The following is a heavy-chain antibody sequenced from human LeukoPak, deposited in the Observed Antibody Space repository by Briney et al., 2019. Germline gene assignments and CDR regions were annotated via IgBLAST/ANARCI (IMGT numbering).Heavy chain of an antibody. CDR3: AREPMITFGGVIEGDSDY. Sequence: PGGSLRLSCAAPGFTFSDYYMSWIRQAPGKGLEWVSYISSSGSTIYYADSVKGRFTISRDNAKNSLYLQMNSLRAEDTAVYYCAREPMITFGGVIEGDSDYWGQGTLVTVSS. J-gene: IGHJ4*02. CDR1: GFTFSDYY. D-gene: IGHD3-16*01. V-gene: IGHV3-11*04. CDR2: ISSSGSTI.